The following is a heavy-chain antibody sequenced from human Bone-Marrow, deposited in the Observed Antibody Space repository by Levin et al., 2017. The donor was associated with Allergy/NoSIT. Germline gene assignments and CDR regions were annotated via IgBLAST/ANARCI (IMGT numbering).Heavy chain of an antibody. CDR1: GFIFSSYG. CDR2: ISGNIVNA. Sequence: GESLKISCTGSGFIFSSYGMNWVRQAPGKGLEWVSGISGNIVNAYYADSVKGRFTVSRDNSKSTLYLQLSNLRVGDTAMYYCAKDRGFGSGTYGAFDFWGQGTMVTVSS. J-gene: IGHJ3*01. D-gene: IGHD3-10*01. CDR3: AKDRGFGSGTYGAFDF. V-gene: IGHV3-23*01.